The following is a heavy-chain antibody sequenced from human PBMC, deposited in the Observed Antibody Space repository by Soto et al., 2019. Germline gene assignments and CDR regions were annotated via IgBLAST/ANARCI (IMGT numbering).Heavy chain of an antibody. Sequence: SVKVSCKASGGTFSSYAISWVRQAPGQGLEWMGGIIPIFGTANYAQKFQGRVTITADESTSTAYMELSSLRSEDTAVYYCASREDYYYDSSGQPSPIDAFDIWGQGTMVTVSS. CDR3: ASREDYYYDSSGQPSPIDAFDI. V-gene: IGHV1-69*13. D-gene: IGHD3-22*01. CDR1: GGTFSSYA. J-gene: IGHJ3*02. CDR2: IIPIFGTA.